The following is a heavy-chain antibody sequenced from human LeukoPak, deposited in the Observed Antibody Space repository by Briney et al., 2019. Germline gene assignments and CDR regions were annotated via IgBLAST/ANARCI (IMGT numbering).Heavy chain of an antibody. D-gene: IGHD3-10*01. Sequence: PGGAVRLSCADSGFTFSRYSMNWARQAPGEGLEWFSYSISDSKPISYAASVEGRLSISRDNGKNSLYLQMNSLRVEDTAEYYRANGGSGLDYFDYSGQGTLVTVPS. CDR2: SISDSKPI. V-gene: IGHV3-48*01. CDR3: ANGGSGLDYFDY. J-gene: IGHJ4*02. CDR1: GFTFSRYS.